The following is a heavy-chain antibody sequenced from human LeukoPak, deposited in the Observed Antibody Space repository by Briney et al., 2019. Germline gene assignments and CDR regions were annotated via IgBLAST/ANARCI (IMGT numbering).Heavy chain of an antibody. Sequence: TSETLSLTCTVSGGSISSSSYYWGWIRQPPGKGLEWIGSIYYSGSTFYNPSLKSRVTVSVDTSKNQFSLKLSSVTAADTAVYYCASGIRYFDWSYLYWGQGTLVTVSS. V-gene: IGHV4-39*07. CDR1: GGSISSSSYY. CDR2: IYYSGST. D-gene: IGHD3-9*01. CDR3: ASGIRYFDWSYLY. J-gene: IGHJ4*02.